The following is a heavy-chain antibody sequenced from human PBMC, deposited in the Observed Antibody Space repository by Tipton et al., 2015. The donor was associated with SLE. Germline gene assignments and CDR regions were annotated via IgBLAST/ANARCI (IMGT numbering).Heavy chain of an antibody. D-gene: IGHD4-17*01. CDR3: ARDHGDNSFDY. CDR2: INHSGSA. CDR1: VGSFSGYQ. Sequence: TLSLTCAVYVGSFSGYQWSWIRQPPGEGLEWIGEINHSGSANYNPSLKSRVTISLDMSNNQFSLKLTSMTAADTAVYYCARDHGDNSFDYWGQGTLVTVSS. J-gene: IGHJ4*02. V-gene: IGHV4-34*01.